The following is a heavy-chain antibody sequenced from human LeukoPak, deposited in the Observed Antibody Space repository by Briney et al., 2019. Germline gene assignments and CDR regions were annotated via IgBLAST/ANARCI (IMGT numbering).Heavy chain of an antibody. CDR2: ITSGSSYI. D-gene: IGHD5-12*01. J-gene: IGHJ4*02. CDR3: ARRSSYLPRAWLKRGYYFDY. Sequence: GGSLRLSRAASGFTFSSYSMNWVRQAPGKGLEWVSSITSGSSYIYYADSVKGRFTISRDNAKSSLFLQMNSLRAEDTAVYYCARRSSYLPRAWLKRGYYFDYWGQGTLVTVSS. V-gene: IGHV3-21*01. CDR1: GFTFSSYS.